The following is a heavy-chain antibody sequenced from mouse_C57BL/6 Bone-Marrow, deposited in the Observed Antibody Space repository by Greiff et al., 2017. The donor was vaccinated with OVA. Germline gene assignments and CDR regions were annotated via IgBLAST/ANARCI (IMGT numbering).Heavy chain of an antibody. Sequence: VKVVESGPELVKPGASVKISCKASGYAFSSSWMNWVKQRPGKGLEWIGRIYPGDGDTNYNGKFKGKATLTADKSSSTAYMQLSSLTSEDSAVYFCARSWGNYEFAYWGQGTLVTVSA. CDR2: IYPGDGDT. J-gene: IGHJ3*01. CDR1: GYAFSSSW. CDR3: ARSWGNYEFAY. V-gene: IGHV1-82*01. D-gene: IGHD2-1*01.